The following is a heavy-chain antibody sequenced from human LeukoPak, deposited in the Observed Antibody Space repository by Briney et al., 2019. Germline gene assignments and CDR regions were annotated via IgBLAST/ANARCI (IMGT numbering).Heavy chain of an antibody. J-gene: IGHJ3*02. CDR1: GYSFTTYW. CDR2: IDPSDSYT. V-gene: IGHV5-10-1*01. D-gene: IGHD4-17*01. Sequence: GESLKISCKGSGYSFTTYWISWVRQMPGKGLEWMGRIDPSDSYTNYSPSFQGHVTLSADKSISTAYLQWSSLKASDTAMYYCASSYGDGAFDIWGQGTMVTVSS. CDR3: ASSYGDGAFDI.